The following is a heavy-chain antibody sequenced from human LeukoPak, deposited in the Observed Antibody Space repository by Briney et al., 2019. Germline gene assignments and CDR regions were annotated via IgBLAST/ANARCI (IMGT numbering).Heavy chain of an antibody. CDR3: ARVPGSGKAYYYYYYMDV. CDR2: MNPNSGNT. Sequence: GASVRVSCKASGYTFTSYDINWVRQATGQGLEWMGWMNPNSGNTGYAQKFQGRVTMTRNTSISTAYMELSSLRSEDTAVYYCARVPGSGKAYYYYYYMDVWGKGTTVTVSS. CDR1: GYTFTSYD. D-gene: IGHD3-10*01. J-gene: IGHJ6*03. V-gene: IGHV1-8*01.